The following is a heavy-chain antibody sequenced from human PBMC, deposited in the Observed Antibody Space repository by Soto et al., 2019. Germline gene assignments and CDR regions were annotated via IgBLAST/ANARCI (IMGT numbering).Heavy chain of an antibody. CDR2: IYYSGST. V-gene: IGHV4-39*01. CDR1: GGSISSSSYY. Sequence: QLQLQESGPGLVKPSETLSLTCTVSGGSISSSSYYWGWIRQPPGKGLEWIGSIYYSGSTYYNPSLKMRVTLTVDTSKNQFSLKLSSVTAADTAVYYCARHYNGGYGDHYFDYWGQGTLVTVSS. CDR3: ARHYNGGYGDHYFDY. D-gene: IGHD4-17*01. J-gene: IGHJ4*02.